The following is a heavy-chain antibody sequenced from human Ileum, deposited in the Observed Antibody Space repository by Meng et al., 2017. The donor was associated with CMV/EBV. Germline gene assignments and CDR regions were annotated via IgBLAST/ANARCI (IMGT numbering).Heavy chain of an antibody. CDR1: GGSFSGYY. CDR2: INHSGST. J-gene: IGHJ4*02. D-gene: IGHD3-22*01. Sequence: QERRQGGGSGLLTPSKTLPTSGAVYGGSFSGYYWSWIRQPPEKGLEWIGEINHSGSTNYNPSLKSRVTISVDTSKNQFSLKLSSVTAADTAVYYCARGPVRLFLGYWGQGTLVTVSS. CDR3: ARGPVRLFLGY. V-gene: IGHV4-34*01.